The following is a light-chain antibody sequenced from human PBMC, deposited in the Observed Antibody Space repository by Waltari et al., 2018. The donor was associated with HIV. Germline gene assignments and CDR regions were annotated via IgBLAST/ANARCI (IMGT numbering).Light chain of an antibody. CDR1: QSINTY. Sequence: IQMTQSPSFLSASVGDRVTITCRASQSINTYLTWYQQKPGKAPKLLIYSASTLESGVPSRFRGSGSVTDFTLTITSLQSEDFATYYCQRAVNAPYTFGQGTRVDIK. V-gene: IGKV1-39*01. CDR3: QRAVNAPYT. CDR2: SAS. J-gene: IGKJ2*01.